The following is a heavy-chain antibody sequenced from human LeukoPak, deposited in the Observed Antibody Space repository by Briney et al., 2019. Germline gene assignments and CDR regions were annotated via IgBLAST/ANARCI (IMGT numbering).Heavy chain of an antibody. CDR2: INSDGSTT. CDR1: GFTFSSSW. D-gene: IGHD1-26*01. J-gene: IGHJ3*02. V-gene: IGHV3-74*01. Sequence: PGGSLRLSCAASGFTFSSSWMHWVRQAPGKGLVWVSRINSDGSTTSHADSVKGRFTISRDNAKNTLYLQMNSLRAEDTAVYYCARAYSGGAFDIWGQGTMVTVSS. CDR3: ARAYSGGAFDI.